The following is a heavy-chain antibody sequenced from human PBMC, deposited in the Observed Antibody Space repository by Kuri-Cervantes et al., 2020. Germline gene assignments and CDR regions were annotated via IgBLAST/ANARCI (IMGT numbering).Heavy chain of an antibody. CDR1: GFTFSSYA. CDR3: ARSRIAVAEYYYYYMDV. J-gene: IGHJ6*03. V-gene: IGHV3-30*01. CDR2: ISYDGSNK. Sequence: GGSLRLSCAASGFTFSSYAMHWVRQAPGKGLEWVAVISYDGSNKYYADSVKGRFTISRDNSKNTLYLQMNSLRSEDTAVYYCARSRIAVAEYYYYYMDVWGKGTTVTVSS. D-gene: IGHD6-19*01.